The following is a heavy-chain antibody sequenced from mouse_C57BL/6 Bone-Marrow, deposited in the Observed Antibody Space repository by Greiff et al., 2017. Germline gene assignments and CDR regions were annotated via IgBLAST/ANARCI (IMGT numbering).Heavy chain of an antibody. CDR2: ISSGSSTI. J-gene: IGHJ2*01. CDR3: ARQDGYPYYFDY. V-gene: IGHV5-17*01. Sequence: DVQLVESGGGLVKPGGSLKLSCAASGFTFSDYGMHWVRQAPEKGLEWVAYISSGSSTIYYADTVKGRFTISRDNAKNTLFLQMTSLRSEDTAMYYCARQDGYPYYFDYWGQGTTLTVSS. D-gene: IGHD2-3*01. CDR1: GFTFSDYG.